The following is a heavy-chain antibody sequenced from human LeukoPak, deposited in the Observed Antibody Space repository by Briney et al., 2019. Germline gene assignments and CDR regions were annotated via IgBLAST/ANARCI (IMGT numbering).Heavy chain of an antibody. D-gene: IGHD3-10*01. CDR1: GGSFSGYY. Sequence: SETLSLTCAVYGGSFSGYYWSWIRQPPGKGLEWIGSIYYSRSTYYNPSLKSRVTISVDTSKNQFSLKLSSVTAADTAVYYCARDEIVGGLFDYWGQGTLVTVSS. V-gene: IGHV4-34*01. CDR3: ARDEIVGGLFDY. CDR2: IYYSRST. J-gene: IGHJ4*02.